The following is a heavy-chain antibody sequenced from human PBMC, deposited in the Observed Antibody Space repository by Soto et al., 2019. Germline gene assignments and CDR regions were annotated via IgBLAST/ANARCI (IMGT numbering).Heavy chain of an antibody. D-gene: IGHD2-21*01. CDR1: GGSISSSSYY. CDR3: ASGPDYCGGECPNWFDP. CDR2: IYYSGST. V-gene: IGHV4-39*01. J-gene: IGHJ5*02. Sequence: PSETLSLTCTVSGGSISSSSYYWGWIRQPPGKGLEWIGSIYYSGSTYYNPSLKSRVTISVDTSKNQFSLKLSSVTAADTAVYYCASGPDYCGGECPNWFDPWGQGTLVTVSS.